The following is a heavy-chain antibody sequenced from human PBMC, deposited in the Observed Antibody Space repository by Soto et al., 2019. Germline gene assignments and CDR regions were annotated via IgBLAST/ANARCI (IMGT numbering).Heavy chain of an antibody. CDR2: ISGSGGST. J-gene: IGHJ4*02. CDR3: AKERRTAIRRYHDLFDY. V-gene: IGHV3-23*01. D-gene: IGHD1-1*01. Sequence: GGSLRLSCAASGFTFSSYAMSWVRQAPGKGLEWVSAISGSGGSTYYGDSVKGRFTISRDNSKNTLYLQMNSLRAEDTAVYYCAKERRTAIRRYHDLFDYWGQGTLVTVSS. CDR1: GFTFSSYA.